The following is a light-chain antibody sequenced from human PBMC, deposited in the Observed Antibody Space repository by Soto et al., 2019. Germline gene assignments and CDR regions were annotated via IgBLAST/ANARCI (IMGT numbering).Light chain of an antibody. CDR3: MQSLQTPWT. J-gene: IGKJ1*01. V-gene: IGKV2-28*01. Sequence: DLVMTQSPLSLPVTPGEPASISCRSSQSLLHSNGYNYLDWYLQKPGQSPQLLIYLGSNRASGVPDRCSGSGSGTDFTLKISRVEAEDVGVYYCMQSLQTPWTFGQGPKVEIK. CDR1: QSLLHSNGYNY. CDR2: LGS.